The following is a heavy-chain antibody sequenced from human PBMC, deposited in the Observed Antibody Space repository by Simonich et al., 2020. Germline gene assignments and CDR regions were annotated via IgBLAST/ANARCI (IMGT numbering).Heavy chain of an antibody. CDR3: ARFRGRYFDWLFDY. D-gene: IGHD3-9*01. CDR2: IKQDGSEK. CDR1: GFTFSSYW. V-gene: IGHV3-7*01. Sequence: EVQLVESGGGLVQPGGSLRLSCAASGFTFSSYWMSWVRQAPGKGLEWVANIKQDGSEKYYVDSVKGRFTISIDNAKNSLYLQMNSLRAEDTAVYYCARFRGRYFDWLFDYWGQGTLVTVSS. J-gene: IGHJ4*02.